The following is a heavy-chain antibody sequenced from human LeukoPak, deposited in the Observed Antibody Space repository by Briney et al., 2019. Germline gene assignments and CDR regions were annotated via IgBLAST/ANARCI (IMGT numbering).Heavy chain of an antibody. CDR2: LSWDGGTT. V-gene: IGHV3-43*01. D-gene: IGHD6-13*01. J-gene: IGHJ4*02. Sequence: GSLRLSCLASGFTFGDYTMHWVRQAPGKGLEWVSLLSWDGGTTFYADSVKGRFTISKDNSENSVYLQMNSLRSEDTGLYFCSRDVSPMGLAAPGYWGQGTLVTVSS. CDR3: SRDVSPMGLAAPGY. CDR1: GFTFGDYT.